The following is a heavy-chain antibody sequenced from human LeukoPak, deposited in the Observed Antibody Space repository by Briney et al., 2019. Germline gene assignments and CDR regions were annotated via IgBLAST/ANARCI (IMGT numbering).Heavy chain of an antibody. CDR1: GFTFTNYA. V-gene: IGHV3-64D*06. CDR2: INSNGGRT. CDR3: VQGGNMAARVPVGLDQ. D-gene: IGHD6-6*01. J-gene: IGHJ4*02. Sequence: PGGSLRLSCSASGFTFTNYAIHWVRQAPGKGLEYVSGINSNGGRTHYADPVRARFTISRDNSKNTVYLQMSSLRAEDTAVYYCVQGGNMAARVPVGLDQWGQETLVTVSS.